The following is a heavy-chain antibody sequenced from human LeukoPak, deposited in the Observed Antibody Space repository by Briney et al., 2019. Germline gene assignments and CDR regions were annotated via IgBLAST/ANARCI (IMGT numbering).Heavy chain of an antibody. V-gene: IGHV3-23*01. Sequence: PGGSLRLSCAASGFTFSSYAMSWVRQAPGKGLEWVSAISGSGGSTYYADSVKGRFTISRDNSKNTLYLQVNSLRAEDTAVYYCARDFCGGDCYSSDDDAFDIWGQGTMVTVSS. CDR1: GFTFSSYA. CDR3: ARDFCGGDCYSSDDDAFDI. CDR2: ISGSGGST. D-gene: IGHD2-21*02. J-gene: IGHJ3*02.